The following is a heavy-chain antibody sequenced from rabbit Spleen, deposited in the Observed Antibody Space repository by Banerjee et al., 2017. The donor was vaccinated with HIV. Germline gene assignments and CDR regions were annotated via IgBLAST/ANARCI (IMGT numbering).Heavy chain of an antibody. CDR1: GFSFTDKDV. J-gene: IGHJ4*01. V-gene: IGHV1S45*01. CDR2: INTITGKT. CDR3: GRGASGSGWAFNL. D-gene: IGHD4-1*01. Sequence: QEQLVESGGGLVQPEGSLTLTCTASGFSFTDKDVMCWVRQAPGKGLEWIGCINTITGKTVYATWAKGRFTISRASSTTVFLQMTSLTAADTATYFCGRGASGSGWAFNLWGPGTLVTVS.